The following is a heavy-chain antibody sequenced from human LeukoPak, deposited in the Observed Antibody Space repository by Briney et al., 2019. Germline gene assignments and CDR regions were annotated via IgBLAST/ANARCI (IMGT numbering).Heavy chain of an antibody. CDR3: ARVPRLYCSGGSCYFDY. Sequence: ASVKVSCKASGYTFTGYYMHWVRQAPGQGLEWMGWINPNSGDTNYAQNFQGRVTMTRDTSISTAYMELSRLRSDDTAVYYCARVPRLYCSGGSCYFDYWGQGTLVTVSS. J-gene: IGHJ4*02. CDR1: GYTFTGYY. V-gene: IGHV1-2*02. CDR2: INPNSGDT. D-gene: IGHD2-15*01.